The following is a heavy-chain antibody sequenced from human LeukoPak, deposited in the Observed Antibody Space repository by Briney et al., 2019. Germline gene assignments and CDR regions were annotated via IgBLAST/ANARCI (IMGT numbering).Heavy chain of an antibody. CDR1: GGSISSSSYY. Sequence: SETLSLTCTVSGGSISSSSYYWGWIRQPPGKGLEWIGSMYYSGSTYYNPSLKSRVTISVDTSKNQFSLKLSSMTAADTAVYYCARQNIYCSRTSCYEVDWFDPWGQGTLVTVSS. D-gene: IGHD2-2*01. CDR3: ARQNIYCSRTSCYEVDWFDP. CDR2: MYYSGST. J-gene: IGHJ5*02. V-gene: IGHV4-39*01.